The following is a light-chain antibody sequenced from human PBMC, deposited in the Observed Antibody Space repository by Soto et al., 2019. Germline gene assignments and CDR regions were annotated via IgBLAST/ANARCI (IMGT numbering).Light chain of an antibody. J-gene: IGLJ2*01. CDR1: SSDVGGYNY. CDR2: EVT. Sequence: QSALTQPASVSGSPGQSITISCTGTSSDVGGYNYVSWYQHHPGKAPKPMIYEVTDRPSGVSSRFSGSKSGNTASLTISGLQAEDEADYYCTSYTSSSTVVFGGGTKLTVL. V-gene: IGLV2-14*01. CDR3: TSYTSSSTVV.